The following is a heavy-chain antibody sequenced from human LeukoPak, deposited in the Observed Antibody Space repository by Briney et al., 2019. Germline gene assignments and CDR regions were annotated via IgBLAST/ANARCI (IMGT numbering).Heavy chain of an antibody. D-gene: IGHD4-17*01. Sequence: PGGSLRLSCAASGFPFCSYWMRWVRQAPGKGLEWVANIKQDGSEKYYVDSVKGRFTIYRDNAKSSLYLQMNSLRAEDTAVYYCARDGSLPYGDYPGYFDYWGQGTLVTVSS. CDR3: ARDGSLPYGDYPGYFDY. V-gene: IGHV3-7*01. J-gene: IGHJ4*02. CDR1: GFPFCSYW. CDR2: IKQDGSEK.